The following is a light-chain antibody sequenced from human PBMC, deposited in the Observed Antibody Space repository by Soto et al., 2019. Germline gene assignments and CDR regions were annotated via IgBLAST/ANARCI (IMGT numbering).Light chain of an antibody. CDR2: MSS. CDR1: QSLLHSNGYKY. J-gene: IGKJ5*01. CDR3: MQALRTPYT. V-gene: IGKV2-28*01. Sequence: DTVMTQSPFSLPVTPGEPASISCRSSQSLLHSNGYKYLDWYLQKPGQSPQLLIYMSSNRASGGADRFIGSGSGTDYTLKISRVEAEDVGVDYCMQALRTPYTFGQGTRLEIK.